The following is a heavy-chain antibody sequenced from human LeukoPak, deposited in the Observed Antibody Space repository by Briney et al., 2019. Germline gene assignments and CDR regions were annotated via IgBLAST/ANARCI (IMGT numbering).Heavy chain of an antibody. CDR3: AKDGLSRMDV. Sequence: PGGSLRLSRAASGFTFSHMNWVRQAPGKGLEWVSYISSSSTTIYYADSVKGRFTISRDNAKNSLYLQMNSLRDEDTAVYYCAKDGLSRMDVWGKGTTVTVSS. D-gene: IGHD3-16*02. CDR2: ISSSSTTI. V-gene: IGHV3-48*02. J-gene: IGHJ6*04. CDR1: GFTFSH.